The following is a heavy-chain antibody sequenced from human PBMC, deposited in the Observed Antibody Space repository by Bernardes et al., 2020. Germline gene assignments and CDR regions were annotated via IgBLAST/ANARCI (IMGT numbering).Heavy chain of an antibody. CDR1: GFTFSNYA. CDR3: AKNYASGSYGYFDV. Sequence: GSLRLSCAASGFTFSNYAMSWARPAPGKGLEWVAALSGSGGSTYYADSVEGRFTISRDNSKNTMYLQINNLRADDTAVYFCAKNYASGSYGYFDVCGRGTLVTVSS. J-gene: IGHJ2*01. V-gene: IGHV3-23*01. CDR2: LSGSGGST. D-gene: IGHD3-10*01.